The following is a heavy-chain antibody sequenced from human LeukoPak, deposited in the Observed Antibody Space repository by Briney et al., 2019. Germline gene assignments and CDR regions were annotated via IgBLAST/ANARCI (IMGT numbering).Heavy chain of an antibody. J-gene: IGHJ6*03. V-gene: IGHV1-69*05. Sequence: SVKVSCKASGGTFSSYAISWVRQAPGQGLEWMGRIIPIFGTANYAQMFQGRVTITTDESTSTAYMELSSLRSEDTAVYYCARGPIDGGNPQGYMDVWGKGTTVTVAS. CDR1: GGTFSSYA. CDR2: IIPIFGTA. CDR3: ARGPIDGGNPQGYMDV. D-gene: IGHD4-23*01.